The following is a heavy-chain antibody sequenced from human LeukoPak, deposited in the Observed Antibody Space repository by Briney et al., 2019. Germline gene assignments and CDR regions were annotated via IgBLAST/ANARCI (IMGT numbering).Heavy chain of an antibody. Sequence: GGSLRLSCVASGFTFSNYGMHWVRQAPGKGLEWVAIIWLDGSGTYYADSVKGRVTFSRDNSKNTLYLQMNSLRAEDTAMYYCARHASTHYFDSWGQGTLVTVSS. CDR1: GFTFSNYG. CDR2: IWLDGSGT. D-gene: IGHD2/OR15-2a*01. J-gene: IGHJ4*02. CDR3: ARHASTHYFDS. V-gene: IGHV3-33*01.